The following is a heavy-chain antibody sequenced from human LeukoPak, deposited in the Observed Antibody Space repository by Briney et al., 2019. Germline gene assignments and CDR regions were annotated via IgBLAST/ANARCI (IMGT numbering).Heavy chain of an antibody. Sequence: GGSLRLSCAASGFTLSSYSMNWVRQAPGKGLEWVSYISSSRSTKYYADSVKGRFTISRDNAKNSLYLQMKSLRAEDTAMYYCARDRADYYDSSAQGMDVWGKGTTVTVSS. J-gene: IGHJ6*03. CDR1: GFTLSSYS. CDR3: ARDRADYYDSSAQGMDV. D-gene: IGHD3-22*01. CDR2: ISSSRSTK. V-gene: IGHV3-48*01.